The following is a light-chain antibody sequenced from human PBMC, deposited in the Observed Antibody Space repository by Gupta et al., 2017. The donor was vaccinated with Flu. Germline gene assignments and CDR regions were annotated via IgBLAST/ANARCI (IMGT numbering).Light chain of an antibody. CDR2: GAS. Sequence: GERATLSCRASQSVSSRYLAWYQQKPGQAPRLLIYGASSRATGIPDRFSGSGSGTDFTLSISRLEPEDFAVYYCQQYGSSWTFGQGTKVEIK. J-gene: IGKJ1*01. CDR1: QSVSSRY. CDR3: QQYGSSWT. V-gene: IGKV3-20*01.